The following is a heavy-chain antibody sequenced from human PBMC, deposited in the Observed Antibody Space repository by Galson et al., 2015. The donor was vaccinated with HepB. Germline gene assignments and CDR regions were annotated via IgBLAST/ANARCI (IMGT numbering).Heavy chain of an antibody. J-gene: IGHJ4*02. CDR1: GFTFSSHA. CDR3: ARDFLRRIVVVPAALDY. D-gene: IGHD2-2*01. CDR2: ISYDGSNK. Sequence: SLRLSCAASGFTFSSHALHWVRQAPGKGLEWVAVISYDGSNKYYADPVKGRFTISRDNSKNTLYLQMNSLRAEDTAVYYCARDFLRRIVVVPAALDYWGQGTLVTVSS. V-gene: IGHV3-30-3*01.